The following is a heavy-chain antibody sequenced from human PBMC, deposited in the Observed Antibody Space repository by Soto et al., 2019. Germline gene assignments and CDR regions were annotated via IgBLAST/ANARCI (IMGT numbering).Heavy chain of an antibody. V-gene: IGHV4-30-2*01. CDR3: ARVGGKDAFDI. CDR2: IYHSGST. J-gene: IGHJ3*02. Sequence: QLQLQESGSGLVKPSQTLSLTCAVSGRSISSGGYSWSRIRQPPGKGLEWIGYIYHSGSTYYNPALKSRVTISVDRSKNQFSLKLSSVTAADTAVYYCARVGGKDAFDIWGQGTMVTVSS. CDR1: GRSISSGGYS.